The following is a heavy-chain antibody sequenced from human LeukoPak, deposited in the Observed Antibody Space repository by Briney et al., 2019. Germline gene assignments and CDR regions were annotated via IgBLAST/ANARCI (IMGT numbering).Heavy chain of an antibody. Sequence: WASVKVSCKASGGTFSSYAISWVRQAPGQGLEWMGGIIPILGIANYAQKFQGRVTITADKSTSTAYMELSSLRSEETAVYYCARGTYYYDSSGYYALGYWGQGTLVTVSS. V-gene: IGHV1-69*10. J-gene: IGHJ4*02. CDR2: IIPILGIA. CDR1: GGTFSSYA. D-gene: IGHD3-22*01. CDR3: ARGTYYYDSSGYYALGY.